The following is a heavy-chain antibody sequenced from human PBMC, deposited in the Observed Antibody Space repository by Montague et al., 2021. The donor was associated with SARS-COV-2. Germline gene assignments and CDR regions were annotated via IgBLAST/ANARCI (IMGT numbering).Heavy chain of an antibody. V-gene: IGHV4-39*07. CDR2: IYYSGST. Sequence: SETLSLTCTVSGGSISSSTYYWGWIRQPPGKGLERIASIYYSGSTYFNPSLKSRVAISIDTSKNQFSLKLSSVTAADTAVYFCGRVILSATSNPFDCWGPGTLVTVSS. J-gene: IGHJ4*02. CDR3: GRVILSATSNPFDC. CDR1: GGSISSSTYY. D-gene: IGHD2-15*01.